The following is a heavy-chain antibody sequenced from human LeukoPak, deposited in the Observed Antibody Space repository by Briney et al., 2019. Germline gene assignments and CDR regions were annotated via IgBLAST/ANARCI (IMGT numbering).Heavy chain of an antibody. Sequence: SETLSLTCTVSGGSISSSSYYWGWIRQPPGKGLEWIGSIYYSGSTYYNPSLKSRVTISVDTSKNQFSLKLSSVTAADTAVYYCARGGYSGYDSYYFDYWGQGTLVTVSS. J-gene: IGHJ4*02. CDR1: GGSISSSSYY. D-gene: IGHD5-12*01. V-gene: IGHV4-39*07. CDR3: ARGGYSGYDSYYFDY. CDR2: IYYSGST.